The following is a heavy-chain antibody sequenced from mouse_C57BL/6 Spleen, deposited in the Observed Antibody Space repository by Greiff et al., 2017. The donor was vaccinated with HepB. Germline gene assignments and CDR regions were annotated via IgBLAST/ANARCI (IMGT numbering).Heavy chain of an antibody. V-gene: IGHV1-15*01. CDR1: GYTFTDYE. Sequence: QVQLQQSGAELVRPGASVTLSCKASGYTFTDYEMHWVKQTPVHGLEWIGAIDPETGGTAYNQKFKGKAILTADKSSSTAYMELRSLTSEASAVYYCTRYLDGYYGGFAYWGQGTLVTVSA. D-gene: IGHD2-3*01. CDR2: IDPETGGT. CDR3: TRYLDGYYGGFAY. J-gene: IGHJ3*01.